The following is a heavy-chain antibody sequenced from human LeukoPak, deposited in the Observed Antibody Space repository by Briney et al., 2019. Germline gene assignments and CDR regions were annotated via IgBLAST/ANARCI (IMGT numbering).Heavy chain of an antibody. CDR1: GFTFSTYA. D-gene: IGHD3-22*01. CDR2: MSYDGRNK. Sequence: GSLRLSCAASGFTFSTYAMHWVRQAPGKGLEWVALMSYDGRNKYYADSVKGRFTISRDNSKNTLYLQMNSLRADDTALYYCARTPYDTSGYPDYWGQEILVTVSS. CDR3: ARTPYDTSGYPDY. V-gene: IGHV3-30*01. J-gene: IGHJ4*02.